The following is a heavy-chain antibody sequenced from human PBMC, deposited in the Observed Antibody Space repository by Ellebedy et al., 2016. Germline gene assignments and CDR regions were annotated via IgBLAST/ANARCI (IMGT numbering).Heavy chain of an antibody. V-gene: IGHV3-74*01. CDR2: INSDGSSI. J-gene: IGHJ6*03. CDR3: AKDVGSAEYYYYYMDV. D-gene: IGHD6-25*01. Sequence: GESLKISXVVSGFTFSSYWMHWVRQAPGKGLVWVSRINSDGSSISYADSVKGRFTISRDNAKNTLYLQMNSLRPEDTALYYCAKDVGSAEYYYYYMDVWGKGITVTVSS. CDR1: GFTFSSYW.